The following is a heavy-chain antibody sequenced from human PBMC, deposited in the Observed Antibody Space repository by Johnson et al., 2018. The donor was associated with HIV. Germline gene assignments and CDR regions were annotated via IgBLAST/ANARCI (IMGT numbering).Heavy chain of an antibody. CDR1: GFTFSDYY. CDR2: ISWNGGYT. J-gene: IGHJ3*02. D-gene: IGHD3-16*01. V-gene: IGHV3-11*06. Sequence: LVESGGGVVQPGRSLRLSCAASGFTFSDYYMSWIRQAPGKGLEWVSGISWNGGYTTYADSVQGRFIISRDNAKNSLYLQMNSLRAEDTAVYYCAREGDDAFDIWGQGTMVTVSS. CDR3: AREGDDAFDI.